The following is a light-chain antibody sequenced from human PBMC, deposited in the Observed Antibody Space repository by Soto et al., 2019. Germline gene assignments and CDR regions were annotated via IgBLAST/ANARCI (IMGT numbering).Light chain of an antibody. CDR1: SSDGGGYNY. CDR3: SSYAVTNIFV. V-gene: IGLV2-8*01. J-gene: IGLJ1*01. Sequence: QSVLTQPPSASGSPGQSVTISCTGSSSDGGGYNYVSWYQQHPGKAPKVIIYELSKRPSGVPDRFSGSKSGSTASLTVSGLPAEDEADYYCSSYAVTNIFVFGTGTKGTVL. CDR2: ELS.